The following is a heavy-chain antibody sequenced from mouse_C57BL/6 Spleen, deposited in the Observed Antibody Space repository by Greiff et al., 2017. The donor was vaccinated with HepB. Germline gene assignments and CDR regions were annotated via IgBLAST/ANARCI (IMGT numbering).Heavy chain of an antibody. CDR1: GYTFTSYW. CDR3: ARSPRWYFDV. Sequence: QVQLQQPGAELVKPGASVKMSCKASGYTFTSYWITWVKQRPGQGLEWIGDIYPGSGSTNYNEKFKSKATLTVATSSSTAYMQLSSLTSEDSAVYYCARSPRWYFDVWGTGTTVTVSS. V-gene: IGHV1-55*01. J-gene: IGHJ1*03. CDR2: IYPGSGST.